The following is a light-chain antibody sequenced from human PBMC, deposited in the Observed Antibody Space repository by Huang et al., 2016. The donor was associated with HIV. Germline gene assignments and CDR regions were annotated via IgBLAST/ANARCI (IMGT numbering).Light chain of an antibody. CDR3: QQYHDSSPT. CDR1: QGIKNS. CDR2: AAS. Sequence: DIQMTQSPSSLSASVGDRVTITCRASQGIKNSLAWYQQKPGKAPKLLLYAASKLESGVPSRFSGSGSGAHYTLAISSLQPEDFATYWCQQYHDSSPTFGQGTKVEIK. V-gene: IGKV1-NL1*01. J-gene: IGKJ1*01.